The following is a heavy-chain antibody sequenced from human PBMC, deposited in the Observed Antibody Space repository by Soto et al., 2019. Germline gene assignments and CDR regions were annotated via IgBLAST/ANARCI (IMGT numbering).Heavy chain of an antibody. J-gene: IGHJ5*02. V-gene: IGHV1-3*01. D-gene: IGHD2-15*01. CDR3: ARKGRVVAAGNWFDP. Sequence: ASVKVSCKASGYTFTSYAMHWVRQDPGQRLEWMVWINAGNGNTKYSQKFQGIVPITMDTSASTAYMELSSLRSEDTAVYYCARKGRVVAAGNWFDPWGQGTLVTVSS. CDR1: GYTFTSYA. CDR2: INAGNGNT.